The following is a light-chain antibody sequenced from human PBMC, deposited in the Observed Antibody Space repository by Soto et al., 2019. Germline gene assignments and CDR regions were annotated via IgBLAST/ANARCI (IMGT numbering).Light chain of an antibody. CDR1: QSVSSSY. CDR2: GAS. V-gene: IGKV3-20*01. CDR3: QQYGSSPTCT. J-gene: IGKJ1*01. Sequence: ESVLTQSPGTLSLSPGERATLSCRASQSVSSSYLAWYQQKPGQAPRLLIYGASSRATGIPDRFSGSGSGTDFTLTISRLEPEDFAVYYCQQYGSSPTCTFGQGTKVDIK.